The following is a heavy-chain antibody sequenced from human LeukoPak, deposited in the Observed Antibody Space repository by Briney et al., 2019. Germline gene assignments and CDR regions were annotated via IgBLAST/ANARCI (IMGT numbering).Heavy chain of an antibody. D-gene: IGHD6-13*01. J-gene: IGHJ3*02. CDR2: IYSGDNT. V-gene: IGHV3-53*01. CDR1: GLIVSSNY. CDR3: ASLRYGSSTDAFDI. Sequence: GGPLRLSCAASGLIVSSNYMTWVRQAPGKGLEWVPVIYSGDNTYYADSVKGRFNISRDNSKNTLYLQMNSLRAEDTAVYYCASLRYGSSTDAFDIWGQGTMVTVSS.